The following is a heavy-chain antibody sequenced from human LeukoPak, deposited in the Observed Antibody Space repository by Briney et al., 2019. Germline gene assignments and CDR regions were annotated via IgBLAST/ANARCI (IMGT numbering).Heavy chain of an antibody. D-gene: IGHD3-9*01. V-gene: IGHV3-48*03. CDR3: ASGKEEIRYFDYYYYMDV. J-gene: IGHJ6*03. Sequence: PGGSLRLSCAASGFTFSSYEMHWVRQAPGKGLEWVSYISSSDSTIYYADSVKGRFTISRDNAKNSLYLQMNSLRAEDTAVYYCASGKEEIRYFDYYYYMDVWGKGTTVTVSS. CDR1: GFTFSSYE. CDR2: ISSSDSTI.